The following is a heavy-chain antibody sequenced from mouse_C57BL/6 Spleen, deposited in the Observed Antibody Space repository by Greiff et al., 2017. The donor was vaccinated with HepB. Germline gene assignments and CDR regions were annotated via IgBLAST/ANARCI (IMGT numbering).Heavy chain of an antibody. V-gene: IGHV5-17*01. J-gene: IGHJ2*01. CDR1: GFTFSDYG. CDR2: ISSGSSTI. CDR3: ATWEYFDY. Sequence: DVMLVESGGGLVKPGGSLKLSCAASGFTFSDYGMHWVRQAPEKGLEWVAYISSGSSTIYYADTVKGRFTISRDNAKNTLFLQMTSLRSEDTAMYYCATWEYFDYWGQGTTLTVSS. D-gene: IGHD4-1*01.